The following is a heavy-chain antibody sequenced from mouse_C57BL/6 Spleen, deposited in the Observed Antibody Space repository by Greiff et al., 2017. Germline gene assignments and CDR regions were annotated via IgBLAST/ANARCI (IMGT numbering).Heavy chain of an antibody. CDR1: GYTFTSYW. CDR3: ARWGHYYAMDY. V-gene: IGHV1-50*01. Sequence: QVQLQQPGAELVKPGASVKLSCKASGYTFTSYWMQWVKQRPGQGLEWIGEIDPSDSYTNYNQKFKGKATLTVDTSSSTAYMQLSSLTSEDSAVYYCARWGHYYAMDYWGQGTSVTVSS. J-gene: IGHJ4*01. CDR2: IDPSDSYT.